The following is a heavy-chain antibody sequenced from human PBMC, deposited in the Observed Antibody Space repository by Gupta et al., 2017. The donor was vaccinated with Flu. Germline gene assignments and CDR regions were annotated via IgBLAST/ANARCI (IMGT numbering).Heavy chain of an antibody. V-gene: IGHV3-30*18. CDR2: ISYDGSNK. Sequence: RQAPGKGLEWVAVISYDGSNKYYADSVKGRFTISRDNSKNTLYLQMNSLRAEDTAVYYCANSIAAGPDAFDIWGQGTMVTVSS. J-gene: IGHJ3*02. CDR3: ANSIAAGPDAFDI. D-gene: IGHD6-13*01.